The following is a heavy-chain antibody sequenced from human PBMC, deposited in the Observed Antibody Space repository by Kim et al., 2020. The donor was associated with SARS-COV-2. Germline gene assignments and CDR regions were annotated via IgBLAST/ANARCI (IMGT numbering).Heavy chain of an antibody. Sequence: GESLKISCKGSGYSFTSYWISWVRQMPGKGLEWMGRIDPSDSYTNYSPSFQGHVTISADKSISTAYLQWSSLKASDTAMYYCASLGVVVPAAIVSTYYGMDVWGQGTTVTVSS. CDR1: GYSFTSYW. CDR2: IDPSDSYT. V-gene: IGHV5-10-1*01. J-gene: IGHJ6*02. D-gene: IGHD2-2*01. CDR3: ASLGVVVPAAIVSTYYGMDV.